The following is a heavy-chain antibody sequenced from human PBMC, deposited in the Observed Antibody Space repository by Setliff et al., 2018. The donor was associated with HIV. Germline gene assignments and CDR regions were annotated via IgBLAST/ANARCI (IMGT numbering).Heavy chain of an antibody. CDR1: GFTFSNFA. V-gene: IGHV3-30*07. CDR2: ISYDGSTT. Sequence: LRLSCVASGFTFSNFAMHWVRQAPGKGLEWVSVISYDGSTTYYADSVKGRFTISRDNSKNTMYLQMNSLETEDTAVYYCTTGYTSAPHDNYWGQGTLVTVSS. J-gene: IGHJ4*02. D-gene: IGHD6-25*01. CDR3: TTGYTSAPHDNY.